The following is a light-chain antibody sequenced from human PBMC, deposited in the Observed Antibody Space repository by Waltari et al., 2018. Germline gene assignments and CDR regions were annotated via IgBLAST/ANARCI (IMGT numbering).Light chain of an antibody. CDR1: QSVSRY. CDR2: GAS. Sequence: EIVLTQSPGTLSLSPGERATLSCRASQSVSRYLAWYQQKPGQAPRLLIYGASSRATGIPDRFSGSWSGTDFSLTISRLEPEDFAVYYCQNHERLPAMFGQGTKVKSN. V-gene: IGKV3-20*01. CDR3: QNHERLPAM. J-gene: IGKJ1*01.